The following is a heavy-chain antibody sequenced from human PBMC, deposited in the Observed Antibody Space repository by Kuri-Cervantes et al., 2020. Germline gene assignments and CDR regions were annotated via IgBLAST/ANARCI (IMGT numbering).Heavy chain of an antibody. Sequence: ASVKVSCKASGYTFTSYAMHWVRQAPGQRLEWMGWINAGNGNTKYSQKFQGRVTITRDTSASTAYMELRSLRSEDTAVYYCARGYFDWLSLGDAFDIWGQGTMVTVSS. CDR1: GYTFTSYA. V-gene: IGHV1-3*01. D-gene: IGHD3-9*01. CDR2: INAGNGNT. J-gene: IGHJ3*02. CDR3: ARGYFDWLSLGDAFDI.